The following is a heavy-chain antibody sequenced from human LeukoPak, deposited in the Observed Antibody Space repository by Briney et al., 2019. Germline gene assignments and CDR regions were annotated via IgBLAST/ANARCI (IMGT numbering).Heavy chain of an antibody. J-gene: IGHJ5*02. CDR3: ARQWSTMVRGVIISGWFDP. Sequence: GESLRISCKGSGYSFTSYWISWVRQMPGKGLEWMGRIDPSDSYTNYSPSFQGHVTISADKSISTAYLQWSSLKASDTAMYYCARQWSTMVRGVIISGWFDPWGQGTLVTVSS. CDR1: GYSFTSYW. CDR2: IDPSDSYT. V-gene: IGHV5-10-1*01. D-gene: IGHD3-10*01.